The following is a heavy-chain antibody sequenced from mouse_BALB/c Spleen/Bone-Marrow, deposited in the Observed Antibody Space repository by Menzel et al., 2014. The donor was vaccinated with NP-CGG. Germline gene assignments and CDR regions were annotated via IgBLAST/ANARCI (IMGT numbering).Heavy chain of an antibody. CDR3: ARLSYYGRFAY. CDR1: VFDFSRYW. CDR2: INPDSSTI. Sequence: EVKLQESGGGLVQPGGPLKLSCAASVFDFSRYWMSWVRQAPGKGLEWIGEINPDSSTINYTPSLKDKFIISRDNAKNTLYLQMSKVRSEDTALYYCARLSYYGRFAYWGQGTLVTVSA. D-gene: IGHD1-1*01. J-gene: IGHJ3*01. V-gene: IGHV4-1*02.